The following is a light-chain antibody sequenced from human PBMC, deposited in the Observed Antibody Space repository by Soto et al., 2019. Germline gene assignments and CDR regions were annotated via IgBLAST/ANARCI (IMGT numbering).Light chain of an antibody. CDR1: QSISSY. CDR3: QQSYSTPVYT. CDR2: AAS. J-gene: IGKJ2*01. V-gene: IGKV1-39*01. Sequence: DIQMTRSPSSLSASVGYSVTITCRASQSISSYLNWYQQKPGKAPKLLIYAASSLQSGVPSRFSGSGSGTDFTLTISSLQPEDFATYYCQQSYSTPVYTFGQGTKLEIK.